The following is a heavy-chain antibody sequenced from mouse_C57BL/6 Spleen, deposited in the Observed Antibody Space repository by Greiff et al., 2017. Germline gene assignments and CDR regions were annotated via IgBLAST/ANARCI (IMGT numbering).Heavy chain of an antibody. CDR2: INPNNGGT. J-gene: IGHJ4*01. Sequence: VHVKQSGPELVKPGASVKIPCKASGYTFTDYNMDWVKQSHGKSLEWIGDINPNNGGTIYNQKFKGKATLTVDKSSSTAYMELRSLTSEDTAVYYCARSPLITTVVDYAMDYWGQGTSVTVSS. V-gene: IGHV1-18*01. D-gene: IGHD1-1*01. CDR3: ARSPLITTVVDYAMDY. CDR1: GYTFTDYN.